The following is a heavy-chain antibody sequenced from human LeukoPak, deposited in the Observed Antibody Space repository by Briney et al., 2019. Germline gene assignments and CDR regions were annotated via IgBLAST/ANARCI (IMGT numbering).Heavy chain of an antibody. V-gene: IGHV4-59*12. Sequence: SETLSLTCTVSGGSISSYYWSWIRQPPGKGLEWIGNIFYTGSTKYNPSLKSRVTISVDTSKNQFSLKLSSVTAADTAVYYCARESPTGDILTGFFDYWGQGTLVTVSS. D-gene: IGHD3-9*01. J-gene: IGHJ4*02. CDR1: GGSISSYY. CDR2: IFYTGST. CDR3: ARESPTGDILTGFFDY.